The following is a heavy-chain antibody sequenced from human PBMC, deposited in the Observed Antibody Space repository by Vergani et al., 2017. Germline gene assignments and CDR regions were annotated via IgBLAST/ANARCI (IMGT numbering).Heavy chain of an antibody. CDR3: ARDQGSYYKVADAFDM. CDR1: GFTFSSYS. Sequence: EVQLVESGGGLVQPGGSLRLSCAASGFTFSSYSMKWVRQAPGKGLEWVSYISSSSSTIYYADSVKGRFTISRDNAKNSLYLQMNSLRAEDKDVYYCARDQGSYYKVADAFDMWGQGRMGTV. J-gene: IGHJ3*02. D-gene: IGHD1-26*01. CDR2: ISSSSSTI. V-gene: IGHV3-48*01.